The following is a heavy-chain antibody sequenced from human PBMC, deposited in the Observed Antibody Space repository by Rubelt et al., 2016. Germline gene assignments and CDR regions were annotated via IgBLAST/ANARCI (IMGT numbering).Heavy chain of an antibody. CDR2: IYWDDDK. Sequence: GKALEWLALIYWDDDKRYSPSLKSRLTITKDTSKNQVVLTMTNMDPVDTATYYCARTKKFGESTRYYFDYWGQGTLVTVSS. J-gene: IGHJ4*02. CDR3: ARTKKFGESTRYYFDY. V-gene: IGHV2-5*02. D-gene: IGHD3-10*01.